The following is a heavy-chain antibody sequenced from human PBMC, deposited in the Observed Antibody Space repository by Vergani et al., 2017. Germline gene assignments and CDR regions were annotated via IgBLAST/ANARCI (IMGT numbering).Heavy chain of an antibody. CDR1: GGSISSSSYY. V-gene: IGHV4-39*01. CDR2: IYYSGST. Sequence: QLQLQESGPGLVKPSETLSLTCTVSGGSISSSSYYWGWIRQPPGKGLEWIGSIYYSGSTYYNPSLKSRVTISVDTSKNQFSLKLSSVTAADTAVYYCARHSYYGYVWGSYRYVAFDIWGQGTMVTVSS. CDR3: ARHSYYGYVWGSYRYVAFDI. J-gene: IGHJ3*02. D-gene: IGHD3-16*02.